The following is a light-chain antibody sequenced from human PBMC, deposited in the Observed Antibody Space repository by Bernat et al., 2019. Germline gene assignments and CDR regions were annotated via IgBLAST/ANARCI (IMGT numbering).Light chain of an antibody. V-gene: IGKV3-20*01. Sequence: DIALTQSPGTLSLSPGDTATLSCRASQTVLSSYLAWYQHKPGQPPRLLIYATSTRATGIPDRFSGSGSGTDFTLTISRLEPEDFAVYYCQQFSSSSITFGQGSRLDIK. CDR3: QQFSSSSIT. J-gene: IGKJ5*01. CDR1: QTVLSSY. CDR2: ATS.